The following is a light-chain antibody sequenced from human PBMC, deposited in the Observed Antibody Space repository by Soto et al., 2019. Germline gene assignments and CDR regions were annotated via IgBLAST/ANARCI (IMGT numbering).Light chain of an antibody. CDR2: LGS. J-gene: IGKJ4*01. Sequence: DIVMTQSPLSLPVTPGEPASISCRSSQSLLYSNGYNYVDWYLQKPGQSPQLLIYLGSHRASGVRDSFSGSGTGTDFILKISRVEAEDVGVYYCVQALQSRTFGGGTKVEIK. CDR3: VQALQSRT. CDR1: QSLLYSNGYNY. V-gene: IGKV2-28*01.